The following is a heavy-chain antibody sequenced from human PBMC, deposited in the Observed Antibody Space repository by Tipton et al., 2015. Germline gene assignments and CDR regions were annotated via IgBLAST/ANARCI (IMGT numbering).Heavy chain of an antibody. Sequence: TLSLTCTVSGGSITSGDYYWSWIRQPPGKGLEWIGYIYYSGSTNYNPSLKSRVTISVDTSKNQFSLKLSSVTAADTAVYYCARKKRWDYYGSGSYLGPYYYYYGMDVWGQGTTVTVSS. CDR3: ARKKRWDYYGSGSYLGPYYYYYGMDV. D-gene: IGHD3-10*01. J-gene: IGHJ6*02. V-gene: IGHV4-61*08. CDR2: IYYSGST. CDR1: GGSITSGDYY.